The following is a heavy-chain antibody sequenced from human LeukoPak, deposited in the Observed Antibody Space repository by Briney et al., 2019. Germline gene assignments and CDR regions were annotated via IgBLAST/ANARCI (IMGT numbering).Heavy chain of an antibody. CDR2: IYSGGST. Sequence: PGGSLRLSCAASGFTVSRNYMSWVRQAPGKGLEWVSVIYSGGSTYYADSVKGRFTISRDNSKNTLYLQMYSLRAEDTAMYYCARDLAGAIDYWGQGTLVTVSS. J-gene: IGHJ4*02. D-gene: IGHD3-10*01. CDR3: ARDLAGAIDY. V-gene: IGHV3-53*01. CDR1: GFTVSRNY.